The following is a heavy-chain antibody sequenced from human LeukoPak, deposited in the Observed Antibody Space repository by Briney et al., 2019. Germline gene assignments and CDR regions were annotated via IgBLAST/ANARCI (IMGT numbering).Heavy chain of an antibody. CDR2: IDQSGDT. CDR1: GDSISGSTNY. CDR3: ARLIRTGDQGRAYSDY. J-gene: IGHJ4*02. Sequence: SETLSLTCTVSGDSISGSTNYWGGIPQPPGKGLGWVWSIDQSGDTYYKLSLKSRVTISVDTSKNQFSLKLSSVTAADTALYYCARLIRTGDQGRAYSDYWGQGTLVTVSS. D-gene: IGHD7-27*01. V-gene: IGHV4-39*01.